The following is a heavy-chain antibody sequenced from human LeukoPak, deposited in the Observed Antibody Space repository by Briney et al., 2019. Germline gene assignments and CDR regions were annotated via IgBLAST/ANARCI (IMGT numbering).Heavy chain of an antibody. Sequence: PAGSLRLYCAASGFTCSSYAMSRIRQAPGQGLEWVSAISGSSGSTYYADSVKGRFTISRDNSKNTLYLQMNSLRAEDTAVYYCAKDYDILTGSEYWGQGTLVTVSS. CDR1: GFTCSSYA. D-gene: IGHD3-9*01. CDR2: ISGSSGST. J-gene: IGHJ4*02. V-gene: IGHV3-23*01. CDR3: AKDYDILTGSEY.